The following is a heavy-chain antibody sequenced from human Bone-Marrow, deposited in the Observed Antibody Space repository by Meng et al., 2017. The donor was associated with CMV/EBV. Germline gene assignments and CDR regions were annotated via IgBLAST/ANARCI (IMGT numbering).Heavy chain of an antibody. J-gene: IGHJ4*02. CDR2: INQSGGI. CDR3: ARGYTNDFWNGYYFY. Sequence: ESLKISCAVYGGSFSDYNWSWIRQPPGKGLEWIGEINQSGGIYYNPTLKSRLAISLDTSTNQFSLKLSSVTAADTAVYYCARGYTNDFWNGYYFYWGQGTPVTVSS. CDR1: GGSFSDYN. V-gene: IGHV4-34*01. D-gene: IGHD3-3*01.